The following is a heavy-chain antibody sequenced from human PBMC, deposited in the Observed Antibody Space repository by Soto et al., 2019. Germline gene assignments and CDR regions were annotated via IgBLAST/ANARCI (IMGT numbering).Heavy chain of an antibody. V-gene: IGHV3-11*01. Sequence: GSLRLSCAASGFTFTDYYMTWIRQAPGKGLEWVSYISSSGSTIYYADSVKGRFTISRDNAKNSLYLQMNSLRAEDTAVYYCARVLVFYGGFDPWGQGTLVTVSS. CDR1: GFTFTDYY. D-gene: IGHD2-21*02. CDR3: ARVLVFYGGFDP. J-gene: IGHJ5*02. CDR2: ISSSGSTI.